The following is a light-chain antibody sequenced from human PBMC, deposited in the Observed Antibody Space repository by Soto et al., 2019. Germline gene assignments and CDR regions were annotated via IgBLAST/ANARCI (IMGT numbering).Light chain of an antibody. Sequence: DIQMTQSPSSLSASVGDRVTITCRASRNIHSYLNWYQQKPGQAPKLLIYAASSLQSGVPSRFSGRGSETDFTLTISSLQSEDFATYYCQQSYSRPPAFGQGTKVAIK. CDR3: QQSYSRPPA. CDR1: RNIHSY. J-gene: IGKJ1*01. V-gene: IGKV1-39*01. CDR2: AAS.